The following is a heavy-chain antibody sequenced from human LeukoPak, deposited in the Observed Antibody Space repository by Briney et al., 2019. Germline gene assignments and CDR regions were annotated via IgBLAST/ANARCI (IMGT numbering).Heavy chain of an antibody. CDR1: GYSFTSYW. V-gene: IGHV5-10-1*01. D-gene: IGHD2-2*01. CDR3: ARPYYCSSTSCSYYYYYGMDI. CDR2: IDPSDSYT. Sequence: GESLKISCKGSGYSFTSYWISWVRQMPGKGLEWMGRIDPSDSYTNYSPSFQGHVTISADKSISTAYLQWSSLKASDTAMYYCARPYYCSSTSCSYYYYYGMDIWGQGTTVTVSS. J-gene: IGHJ6*02.